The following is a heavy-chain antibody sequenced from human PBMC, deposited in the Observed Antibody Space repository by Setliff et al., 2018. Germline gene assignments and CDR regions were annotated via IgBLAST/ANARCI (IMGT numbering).Heavy chain of an antibody. Sequence: ASVKVSCKASGYTFTNYAINWVRQAPGQGLEWVGWISAYSGNTYYAQKFQDRPSMTTDTSTSTAYMELRSLRADDTAVYYCERLVRHCTRISCQRTSEADLWGQGTQVTVSS. V-gene: IGHV1-18*01. CDR3: ERLVRHCTRISCQRTSEADL. CDR2: ISAYSGNT. CDR1: GYTFTNYA. J-gene: IGHJ5*02. D-gene: IGHD2-15*01.